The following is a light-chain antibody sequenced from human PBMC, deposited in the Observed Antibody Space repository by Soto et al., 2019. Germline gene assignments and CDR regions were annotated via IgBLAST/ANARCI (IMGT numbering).Light chain of an antibody. CDR3: SSYTSSSTSRYV. V-gene: IGLV2-14*01. J-gene: IGLJ1*01. CDR2: DVS. Sequence: QSVLTQPASVPGSPGQSITISCTGTSSDVGGYNYVSWYQQHPGKAPKLMIYDVSNRPSGVSNRFSGSKSGNTASLTISGLQAEDEADYYCSSYTSSSTSRYVFGTGTKVTVL. CDR1: SSDVGGYNY.